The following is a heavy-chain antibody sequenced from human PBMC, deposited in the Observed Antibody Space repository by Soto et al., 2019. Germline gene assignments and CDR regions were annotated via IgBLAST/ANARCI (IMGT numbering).Heavy chain of an antibody. CDR3: TRVSRTWEDDY. D-gene: IGHD1-26*01. CDR2: ISSGRDTI. Sequence: EVQLVESGGGLAQPGGSLRLSCAASGFTFRDYGVTWVRQAPGKGLEWISYISSGRDTIYYADSVKGRFTISRDDAKETLFLQMNSLRDEDTAVYYCTRVSRTWEDDYWGRGTLVTVSS. V-gene: IGHV3-48*02. CDR1: GFTFRDYG. J-gene: IGHJ4*02.